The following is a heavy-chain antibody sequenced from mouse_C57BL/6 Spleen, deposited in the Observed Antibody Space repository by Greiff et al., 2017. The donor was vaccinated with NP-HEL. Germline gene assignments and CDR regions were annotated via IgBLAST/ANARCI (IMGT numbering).Heavy chain of an antibody. V-gene: IGHV5-4*03. CDR3: ARAGNWYYFDY. CDR2: ISDGGSYT. D-gene: IGHD4-1*01. Sequence: EVKLVESGGGLVKPGGSLKLSCAASGFTFSSYAMSWVRQTPEKRLEWVATISDGGSYTYYPDNVKGRFTISRDNAKNNLYLQMSHLKSEDTAMYYCARAGNWYYFDYWGQGTTLTVSS. CDR1: GFTFSSYA. J-gene: IGHJ2*01.